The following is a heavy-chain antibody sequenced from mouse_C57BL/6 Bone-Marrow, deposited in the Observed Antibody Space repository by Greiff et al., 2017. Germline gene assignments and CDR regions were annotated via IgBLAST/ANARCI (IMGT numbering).Heavy chain of an antibody. D-gene: IGHD2-5*01. Sequence: EVMLVESEGGLVQPGSSMKLSCTASGFTFSDYYMAWVRQVPEKGLEWVANINYDGSSTYYLDSLKSRFIISRDNAKNILYLQMSSLKSEDTATYYCARDMDYSNPWYFDVWGTGTTVTVSS. CDR3: ARDMDYSNPWYFDV. V-gene: IGHV5-16*01. CDR2: INYDGSST. J-gene: IGHJ1*03. CDR1: GFTFSDYY.